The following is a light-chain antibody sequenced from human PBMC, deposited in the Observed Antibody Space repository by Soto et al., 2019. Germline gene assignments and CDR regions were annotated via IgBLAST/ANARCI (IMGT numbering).Light chain of an antibody. Sequence: DIQLTQSPSFLSASVGDRVTITCRASQGSSSYLAWYQQKPGKAPKVLIYAASTLQSGVPSRFSGSGSGTEFTLTISILQPEDFATYYCQQLNSYPWTFGQGTKVEIK. CDR1: QGSSSY. V-gene: IGKV1-9*01. CDR3: QQLNSYPWT. J-gene: IGKJ1*01. CDR2: AAS.